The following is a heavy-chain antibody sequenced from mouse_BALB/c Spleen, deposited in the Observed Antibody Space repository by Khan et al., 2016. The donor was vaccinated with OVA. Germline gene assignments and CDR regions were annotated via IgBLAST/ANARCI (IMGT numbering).Heavy chain of an antibody. CDR2: IDPANGNT. V-gene: IGHV14-3*02. D-gene: IGHD1-1*02. CDR3: ARGGWSYAMDY. J-gene: IGHJ4*01. Sequence: VQLQQSGAELVKPGASVKLSCTAPGFNIEDTYIHWVMQRPEQGLEWIGRIDPANGNTKYDPKFQGKATIIADTSSNTAYLQLSSLTYEDTAVYYCARGGWSYAMDYWGQGTSVTVSS. CDR1: GFNIEDTY.